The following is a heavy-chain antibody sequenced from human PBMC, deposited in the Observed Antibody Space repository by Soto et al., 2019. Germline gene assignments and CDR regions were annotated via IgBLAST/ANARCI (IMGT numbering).Heavy chain of an antibody. D-gene: IGHD4-17*01. CDR3: AHSDYGDYFDY. CDR1: GFSLSAHGVG. V-gene: IGHV2-5*02. J-gene: IGHJ4*02. CDR2: IYWDDDK. Sequence: QITLKESGPTLVKPTQTLTLTCTFSGFSLSAHGVGVGWIRQPPGKALEWLALIYWDDDKRYSPSLKSRLTITQDTSKNQVVLTMTNMVPVHTATYFCAHSDYGDYFDYWGQGTLVTVSS.